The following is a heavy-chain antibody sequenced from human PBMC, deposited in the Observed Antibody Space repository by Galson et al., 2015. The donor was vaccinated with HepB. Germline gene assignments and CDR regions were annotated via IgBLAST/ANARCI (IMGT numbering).Heavy chain of an antibody. CDR3: ARGGSSSWYNRDGMDV. CDR2: ISSSSSYT. J-gene: IGHJ6*02. Sequence: SLRLSCAASGFTFSDYYMSWIRQAPGKGLEWVSYISSSSSYTNYADSVKGRFTISRDNAKNSLYLQMNSLRAGDTAVYYCARGGSSSWYNRDGMDVWGQGTTVTVSS. V-gene: IGHV3-11*05. D-gene: IGHD6-13*01. CDR1: GFTFSDYY.